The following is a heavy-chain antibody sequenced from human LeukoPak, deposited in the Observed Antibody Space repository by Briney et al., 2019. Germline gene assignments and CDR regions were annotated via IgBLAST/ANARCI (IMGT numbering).Heavy chain of an antibody. CDR2: MKPNSGNT. CDR1: GYTFTSYD. Sequence: ASLKVSCKASGYTFTSYDMHWVRQATGQGLEWTGCMKPNSGNTGYAEKVQGRVTITRNNSMITVYLELSSLRSEDTAVYYCARGPGVLMVYASSLDYYMVVWGKGTTVTVSS. D-gene: IGHD2-8*01. J-gene: IGHJ6*03. V-gene: IGHV1-8*03. CDR3: ARGPGVLMVYASSLDYYMVV.